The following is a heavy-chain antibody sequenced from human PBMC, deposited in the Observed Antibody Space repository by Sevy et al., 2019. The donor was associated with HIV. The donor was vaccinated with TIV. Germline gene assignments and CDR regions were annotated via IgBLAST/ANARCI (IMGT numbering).Heavy chain of an antibody. J-gene: IGHJ2*01. CDR1: GFTFSDYY. CDR3: ARDRRGDSSGYYYWYFDL. D-gene: IGHD3-22*01. CDR2: ISSDGNNM. V-gene: IGHV3-11*01. Sequence: RGSLRLSCAASGFTFSDYYISWLRQAPGKGLEWVSYISSDGNNMFYADSVKGRFSIARDNAKKSLFLQMNSLRAEDTAVYYCARDRRGDSSGYYYWYFDLWGRGTLVTVSS.